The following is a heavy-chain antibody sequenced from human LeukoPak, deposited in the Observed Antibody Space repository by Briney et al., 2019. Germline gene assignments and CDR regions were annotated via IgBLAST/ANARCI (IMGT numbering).Heavy chain of an antibody. CDR3: AVFPGIVGGTPLRNDAFDI. V-gene: IGHV1-2*02. D-gene: IGHD1-26*01. CDR2: INPNSGGT. CDR1: GYTFTVYY. Sequence: ASVTVSFTASGYTFTVYYMHWVRQAPGQGIEWMGWINPNSGGTNYAQKFQGRVTMTRDTAISTAYMELSRLRSDDTAVYYCAVFPGIVGGTPLRNDAFDIWGQGTMVTVSS. J-gene: IGHJ3*02.